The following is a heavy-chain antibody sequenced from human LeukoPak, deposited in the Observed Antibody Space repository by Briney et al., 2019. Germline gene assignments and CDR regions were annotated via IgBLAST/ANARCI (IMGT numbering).Heavy chain of an antibody. Sequence: GGSLRLSCAASGFTFSSYWMSWVRQAPGKGLEWVANIKQDGSEKYYVDSVKGRFTISRDNAQNSLYLQMNSLRAEDTAVFYCARVRGGYCSGGSCYSAFDIWGQGTMVTVSS. V-gene: IGHV3-7*04. CDR2: IKQDGSEK. D-gene: IGHD2-15*01. J-gene: IGHJ3*02. CDR1: GFTFSSYW. CDR3: ARVRGGYCSGGSCYSAFDI.